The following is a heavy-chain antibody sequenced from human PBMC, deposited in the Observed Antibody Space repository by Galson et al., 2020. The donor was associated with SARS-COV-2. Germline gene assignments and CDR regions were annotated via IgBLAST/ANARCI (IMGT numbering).Heavy chain of an antibody. J-gene: IGHJ4*02. D-gene: IGHD1-26*01. CDR1: IGSLTSHY. Sequence: ETSETLSLTCAVPIGSLTSHYWSWIRQAPGKGLEWIGYLSYDGSTTYNPSLKSRVTISIDTSKNQFSLRLTSVTAADTALYYCAKLAEGRRSAEDYWGQGTRVTVSS. V-gene: IGHV4-59*08. CDR2: LSYDGST. CDR3: AKLAEGRRSAEDY.